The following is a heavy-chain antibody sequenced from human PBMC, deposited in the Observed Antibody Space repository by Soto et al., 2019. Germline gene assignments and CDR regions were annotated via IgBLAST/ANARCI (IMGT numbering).Heavy chain of an antibody. CDR2: ISYDGSNK. V-gene: IGHV3-30*03. CDR1: GFTFSSYG. J-gene: IGHJ4*02. Sequence: QVPLVESGGGVVQPGRSLRLSCAASGFTFSSYGMHWVRQAPGKGLEWVAVISYDGSNKYYADSVKGRFTISRDNSKNTLYLQMNSLRAEDTAVYYCARHPIAVAGPFDYWGQGTLVTVSS. D-gene: IGHD6-19*01. CDR3: ARHPIAVAGPFDY.